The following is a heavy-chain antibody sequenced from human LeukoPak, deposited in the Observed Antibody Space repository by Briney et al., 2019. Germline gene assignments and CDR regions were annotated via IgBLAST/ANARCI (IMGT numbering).Heavy chain of an antibody. J-gene: IGHJ6*02. V-gene: IGHV3-48*03. Sequence: GGSLRLPCAASGFTFSSYEMNWVRQAPGKGLEWVSYISSGGSTIYYADSVKGRFTISRDNAKNSLYLQMNSLRAEDTAIYYCARGYCSGGSCYYYYYGMDVWGQGTTVTVSS. CDR1: GFTFSSYE. D-gene: IGHD2-15*01. CDR2: ISSGGSTI. CDR3: ARGYCSGGSCYYYYYGMDV.